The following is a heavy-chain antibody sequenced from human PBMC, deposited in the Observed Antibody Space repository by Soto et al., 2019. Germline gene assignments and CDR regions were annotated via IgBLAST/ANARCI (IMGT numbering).Heavy chain of an antibody. J-gene: IGHJ4*02. CDR2: IYYSGST. D-gene: IGHD5-18*01. Sequence: SETLSLTCTVSGGSISSYYWSWIRQPPGKGLEWIGYIYYSGSTNYNPSLKSRVTISVDTSKNQFSLKLSSVTAADTAVYYCARGRIQLWYQFDSWGQGNLVPVSS. V-gene: IGHV4-59*01. CDR1: GGSISSYY. CDR3: ARGRIQLWYQFDS.